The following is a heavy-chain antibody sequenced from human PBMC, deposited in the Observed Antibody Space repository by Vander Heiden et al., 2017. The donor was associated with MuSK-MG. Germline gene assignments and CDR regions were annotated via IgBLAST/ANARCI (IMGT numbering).Heavy chain of an antibody. CDR2: MNPNTGGT. CDR3: ARGGGYSNSWPPVSFDS. J-gene: IGHJ4*02. D-gene: IGHD6-13*01. CDR1: GYTFTNYF. Sequence: QVQLVQSGAEVKKAGASVKVSCKASGYTFTNYFMHWVRRAPGQGLEWLGWMNPNTGGTQFAQKFQGRVTMTRDTSIITAYMELSRLRSDDTAVYFWARGGGYSNSWPPVSFDSWGQGTLVTVSS. V-gene: IGHV1-2*02.